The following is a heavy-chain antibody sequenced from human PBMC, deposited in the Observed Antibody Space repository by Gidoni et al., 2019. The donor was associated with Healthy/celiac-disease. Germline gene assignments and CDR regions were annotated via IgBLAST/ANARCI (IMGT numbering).Heavy chain of an antibody. V-gene: IGHV3-23*01. CDR2: ISGSGGST. CDR3: ANNVVVGDKGWFDP. CDR1: GFTFSSYA. Sequence: EVQLLESGGGLVQPGGSLRLSCAASGFTFSSYAMSWVRQAPGKGLEWVSAISGSGGSTYYADSLKGRFTISRDNSKNTLYLKMNSLRAEDTAVYYCANNVVVGDKGWFDPWGQGTLVTVSS. J-gene: IGHJ5*02. D-gene: IGHD3-22*01.